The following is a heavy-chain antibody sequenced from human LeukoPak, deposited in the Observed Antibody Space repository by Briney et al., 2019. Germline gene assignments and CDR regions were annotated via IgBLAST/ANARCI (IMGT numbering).Heavy chain of an antibody. V-gene: IGHV3-53*01. J-gene: IGHJ4*01. Sequence: GGSLRLSCAASGFTVITNDMTWVRQAPGKGLEWVSVLYSDGNTKYADSVQGRFTISRDNSKNTLYLEMNSLRVDDTAIYYCATRIPFTDYKNWGQGTLVTVSS. CDR2: LYSDGNT. D-gene: IGHD4-11*01. CDR1: GFTVITND. CDR3: ATRIPFTDYKN.